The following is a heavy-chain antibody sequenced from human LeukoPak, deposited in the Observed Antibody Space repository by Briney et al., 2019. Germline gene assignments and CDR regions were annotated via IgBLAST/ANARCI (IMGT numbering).Heavy chain of an antibody. Sequence: GGSLRLSCAASGFTFSSYAMHWVRQAPGKGLEWVAVISYDGSNKYYADSVKGRFTISRDNSKNTLYLQMNSLRAEDTAVYYCAKDRGIISDYWGQGTLVTVSS. CDR3: AKDRGIISDY. CDR1: GFTFSSYA. J-gene: IGHJ4*02. V-gene: IGHV3-30*04. D-gene: IGHD3-10*01. CDR2: ISYDGSNK.